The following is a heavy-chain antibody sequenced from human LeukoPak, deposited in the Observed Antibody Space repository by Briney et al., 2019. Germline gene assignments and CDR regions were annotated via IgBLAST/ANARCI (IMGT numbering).Heavy chain of an antibody. J-gene: IGHJ4*02. CDR3: ARGRSTSPGDY. CDR2: IYYSGST. V-gene: IGHV4-59*08. CDR1: GGSISSYY. D-gene: IGHD2-2*01. Sequence: PSETLSLTCTVSGGSISSYYWSWIRQPPGKGLEWIGYIYYSGSTNYNPSLKSRVTISVDTSKNQFSLKLSSVTAADTAVYYCARGRSTSPGDYWGQGTLVTVSS.